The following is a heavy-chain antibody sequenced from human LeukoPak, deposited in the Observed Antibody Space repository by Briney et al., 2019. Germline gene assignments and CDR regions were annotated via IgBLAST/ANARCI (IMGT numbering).Heavy chain of an antibody. V-gene: IGHV1-2*02. Sequence: ASVKVSCKASAYPFTGYYVHWVRQAPGQGLEWMGWMNPSNGDTNYVQKFQGRVTMTRDTSISTAYMELSRLRSDDTAVYYCARDGLAVAGSFDYWGQGTLVTVSS. CDR2: MNPSNGDT. J-gene: IGHJ4*02. D-gene: IGHD6-19*01. CDR3: ARDGLAVAGSFDY. CDR1: AYPFTGYY.